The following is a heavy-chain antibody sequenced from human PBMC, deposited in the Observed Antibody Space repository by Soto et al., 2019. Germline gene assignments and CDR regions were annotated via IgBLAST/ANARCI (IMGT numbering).Heavy chain of an antibody. CDR3: AKDGEYCISTSCYDYGMDV. CDR2: ISYDGSNK. V-gene: IGHV3-30*18. J-gene: IGHJ6*02. Sequence: GGSLRLSCAASGFTFSSYGMHWVRQAPGKGLEWVAVISYDGSNKYYADSVKGRFTISRDNSKNMLYLQMNSLRAEDTAVYYCAKDGEYCISTSCYDYGMDVWGQGTTVTVSS. D-gene: IGHD2-2*01. CDR1: GFTFSSYG.